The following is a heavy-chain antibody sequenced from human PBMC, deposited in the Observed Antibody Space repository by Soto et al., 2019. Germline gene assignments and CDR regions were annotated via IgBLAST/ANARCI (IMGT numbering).Heavy chain of an antibody. Sequence: GGSLRLSCAASGFTFSSYAMSWVRQAPGKGLEWVSAISGSGGSTYYADSVKGQFTISRDNSKNTLYLQMNSLRAEDTAVYYCAKDKQVVGATTFDYWGQGTLVTVSS. CDR1: GFTFSSYA. CDR2: ISGSGGST. D-gene: IGHD1-26*01. CDR3: AKDKQVVGATTFDY. J-gene: IGHJ4*02. V-gene: IGHV3-23*01.